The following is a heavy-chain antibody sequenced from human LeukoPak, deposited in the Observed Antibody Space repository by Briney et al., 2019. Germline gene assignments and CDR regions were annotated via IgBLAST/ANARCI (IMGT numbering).Heavy chain of an antibody. CDR1: GYTFSSYG. V-gene: IGHV1-18*01. J-gene: IGHJ3*02. Sequence: GASVTVSCTAYGYTFSSYGITWVRQAPGQGLEWMGGISVYNGRTNYAQKVNGSVTITTNPTTSTAHKQLTRLGSDDTVLYYCARDRSPYYGAYTYSDAFDIWGQGTMVTVSS. CDR3: ARDRSPYYGAYTYSDAFDI. D-gene: IGHD4-17*01. CDR2: ISVYNGRT.